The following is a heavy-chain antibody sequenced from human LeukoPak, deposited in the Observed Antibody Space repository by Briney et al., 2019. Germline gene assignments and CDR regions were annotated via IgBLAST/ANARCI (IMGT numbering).Heavy chain of an antibody. V-gene: IGHV4-59*01. CDR3: ASTVRVGISLAGAFDI. J-gene: IGHJ3*02. CDR2: IYYSGNT. D-gene: IGHD2/OR15-2a*01. CDR1: GGSISSYY. Sequence: SETLSLTCTVSGGSISSYYWGWIRQPPGKGLEGIGYIYYSGNTNYNPSLKSRVTISVDTSKNQFSLKLSSVTAEDTAVYYCASTVRVGISLAGAFDIWGQGTMVTVSS.